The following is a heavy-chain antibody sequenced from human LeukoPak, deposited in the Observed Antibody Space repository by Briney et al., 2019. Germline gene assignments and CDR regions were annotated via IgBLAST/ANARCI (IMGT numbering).Heavy chain of an antibody. CDR1: GGTFSSYA. J-gene: IGHJ4*02. V-gene: IGHV1-69*05. CDR3: ARALGSYGIAGGFDY. Sequence: GASVKVSCKASGGTFSSYAISWVRQAPGQGLEWMGGIIPIFGTANYAQKFQGRVTITTDESTSTAYMELSSLRSEDTAVYYCARALGSYGIAGGFDYWGQGTLVTVSS. D-gene: IGHD5-18*01. CDR2: IIPIFGTA.